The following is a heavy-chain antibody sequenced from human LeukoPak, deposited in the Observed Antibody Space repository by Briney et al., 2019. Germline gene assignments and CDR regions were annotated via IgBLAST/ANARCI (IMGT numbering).Heavy chain of an antibody. Sequence: SEPLSLTCTVSGVSISSGGYHWSWIRQHPGEGLAWIGNDGTTSYNPSLQSRITISVDTSKNQFSLKLSSVTAADTAIYYCAIYFVVGGGRGTWGQGTLVTVSS. V-gene: IGHV4-31*03. CDR1: GVSISSGGYH. J-gene: IGHJ4*02. D-gene: IGHD2/OR15-2a*01. CDR2: DGTT. CDR3: AIYFVVGGGRGT.